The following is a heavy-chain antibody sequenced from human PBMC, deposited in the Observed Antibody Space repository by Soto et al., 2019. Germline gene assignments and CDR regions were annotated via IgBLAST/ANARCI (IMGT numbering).Heavy chain of an antibody. V-gene: IGHV3-7*01. D-gene: IGHD6-13*01. J-gene: IGHJ4*02. CDR2: IRQDGTQQ. CDR1: GFIIGAYW. Sequence: EVQLVESGGGLVQSGGSVRLSCAASGFIIGAYWMSWVRQAPVKGMEWVANIRQDGTQQFSVDSVKGRFTLSRDNADNIVHLQMYSLSVEDTAVYFCVRDRSRPVGMDYWRQGALVTVFS. CDR3: VRDRSRPVGMDY.